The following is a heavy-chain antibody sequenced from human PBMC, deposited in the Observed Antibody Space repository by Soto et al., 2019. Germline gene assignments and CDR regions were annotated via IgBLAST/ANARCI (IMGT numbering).Heavy chain of an antibody. V-gene: IGHV3-33*01. CDR2: IWSDGSSK. D-gene: IGHD2-2*01. CDR3: ARDKGVTSLDY. J-gene: IGHJ4*02. CDR1: GISFRNSG. Sequence: QVQLVQSEGGVVQPGRSRRLSCVMSGISFRNSGMHWVRQAPGKGLEWVAMIWSDGSSKFYADSVQGRFTISRDNSMDTLYLQMTSLRPEDTAIYYCARDKGVTSLDYWGQGTLVTVSS.